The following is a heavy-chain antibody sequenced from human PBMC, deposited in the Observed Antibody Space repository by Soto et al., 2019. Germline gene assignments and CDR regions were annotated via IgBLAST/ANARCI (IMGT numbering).Heavy chain of an antibody. V-gene: IGHV3-48*02. CDR1: GFSLSSYS. CDR2: INSISSSL. J-gene: IGHJ4*02. D-gene: IGHD3-10*01. CDR3: VRDHYYAFDY. Sequence: EVQLVESGGGLVQLGGSLRLSCAASGFSLSSYSMNWVRQAPGKGLEWISYINSISSSLYYADSVMGRFTISRDNARNSLYLQMNTLRDEDTAVYYCVRDHYYAFDYWGQGTLVTVSS.